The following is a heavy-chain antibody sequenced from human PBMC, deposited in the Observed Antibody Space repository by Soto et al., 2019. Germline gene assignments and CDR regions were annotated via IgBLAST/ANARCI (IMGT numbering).Heavy chain of an antibody. Sequence: EVQLVESGGGLVQPGGSLRLSCAASGFTFSSYWMSWVRQAPGKGLVWVANIKGDGSERHYVDSVKGRFIISRDNAKNSLFLQMNSLRVEDTAGYYCARDGCTSASCDVYGMDVWGQGTTVTVSS. CDR2: IKGDGSER. CDR1: GFTFSSYW. V-gene: IGHV3-7*03. D-gene: IGHD2-2*01. CDR3: ARDGCTSASCDVYGMDV. J-gene: IGHJ6*02.